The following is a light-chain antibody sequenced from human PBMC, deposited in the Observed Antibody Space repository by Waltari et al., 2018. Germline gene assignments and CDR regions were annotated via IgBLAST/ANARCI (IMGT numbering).Light chain of an antibody. J-gene: IGLJ1*01. Sequence: QSALTQPPSASGSPGQSVTLSCTGTRSDISTYDFVSWYQHQPGKPPRLIIYEVNKRPSGVPGRFSGSKSGNTASLTLAGLQVEDEADYYCTSYSTNNRQYVFGSGTKVTV. CDR3: TSYSTNNRQYV. CDR1: RSDISTYDF. CDR2: EVN. V-gene: IGLV2-8*01.